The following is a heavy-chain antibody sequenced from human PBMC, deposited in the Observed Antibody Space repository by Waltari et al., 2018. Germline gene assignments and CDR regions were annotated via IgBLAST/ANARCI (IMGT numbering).Heavy chain of an antibody. Sequence: VQLLQSGGGVVQAGRSRTLSCEVSGFSFGSYAMHWVRQAPGQGLEWVAAISYDGDYRYYGDSAKGRFSVSRDNSKNTLYLQIDRLSIDDTAFYYCASVLGDTYGHFNYWGQGSLVTVSP. J-gene: IGHJ4*02. CDR2: ISYDGDYR. CDR1: GFSFGSYA. V-gene: IGHV3-30*03. CDR3: ASVLGDTYGHFNY. D-gene: IGHD1-26*01.